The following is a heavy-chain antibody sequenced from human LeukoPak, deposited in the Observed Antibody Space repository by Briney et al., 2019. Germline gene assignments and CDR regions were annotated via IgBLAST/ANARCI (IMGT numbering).Heavy chain of an antibody. CDR2: IRSKAYGGTT. CDR3: TRGRRATHDY. V-gene: IGHV3-49*04. Sequence: GGSLRFSCTASGFTFGDYSMNWVRQAPGKGLEWVGFIRSKAYGGTTEYAASVKGRFTISRDDSKSIAYLQMNSLKTEDTAVYYCTRGRRATHDYWGQGTLVTVSS. J-gene: IGHJ4*02. CDR1: GFTFGDYS. D-gene: IGHD1-26*01.